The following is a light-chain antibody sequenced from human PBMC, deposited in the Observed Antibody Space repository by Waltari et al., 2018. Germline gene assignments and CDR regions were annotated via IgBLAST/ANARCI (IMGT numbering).Light chain of an antibody. J-gene: IGKJ3*01. V-gene: IGKV3-15*01. CDR1: QSVSSN. CDR2: GSS. Sequence: EIVMTQPLATLSVSPGERAPPSCRASQSVSSNLAWYQQKPGQAPRLLIYGSSTRATGIPARFSGSGSGTEFTLTISSLQSEDFAVYYCQQYNNWLFTFGPGTKVDIK. CDR3: QQYNNWLFT.